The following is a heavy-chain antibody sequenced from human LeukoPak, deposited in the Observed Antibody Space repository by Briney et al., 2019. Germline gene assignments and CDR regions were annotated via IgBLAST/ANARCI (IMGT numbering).Heavy chain of an antibody. V-gene: IGHV1-2*06. J-gene: IGHJ4*02. CDR3: ARVGYYESSGYYEY. CDR1: GYTFTGYY. Sequence: EASVKVSCTASGYTFTGYYMHWVRQAPGQGLEWMGRINPNSGGTNYAQKFQGRVTMARDTSISTVYMELSRLRSDDTAVYYCARVGYYESSGYYEYWGQGTLVTVSS. D-gene: IGHD3-22*01. CDR2: INPNSGGT.